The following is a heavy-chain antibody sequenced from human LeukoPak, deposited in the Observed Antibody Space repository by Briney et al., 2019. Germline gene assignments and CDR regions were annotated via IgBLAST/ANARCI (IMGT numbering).Heavy chain of an antibody. CDR2: IIPIFGTT. CDR1: GGTFSSYA. J-gene: IGHJ5*02. Sequence: GASVKVSCKASGGTFSSYAISWVRQAPGQGLEWMGGIIPIFGTTNYAQKFQGRVTITADEATSTAYMELRSLRSDDTAVYYCARYCSSTSCYGSWFDPWGQGTLVTVSS. V-gene: IGHV1-69*01. CDR3: ARYCSSTSCYGSWFDP. D-gene: IGHD2-2*01.